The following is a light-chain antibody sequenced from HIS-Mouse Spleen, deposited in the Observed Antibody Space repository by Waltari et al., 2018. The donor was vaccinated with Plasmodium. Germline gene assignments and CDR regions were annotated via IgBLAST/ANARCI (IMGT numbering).Light chain of an antibody. V-gene: IGKV3-11*01. J-gene: IGKJ4*01. CDR1: QSVCSH. CDR3: QQRSNWPPLT. CDR2: DAS. Sequence: EIVLTQPPATLAFSPGAQATLPCRASQSVCSHLAWFQQKPGQAPRRLIYDASNRATGIPARFSGSGSGTDFTLTISSLEPEDFAVYYCQQRSNWPPLTFGGGTKVEIK.